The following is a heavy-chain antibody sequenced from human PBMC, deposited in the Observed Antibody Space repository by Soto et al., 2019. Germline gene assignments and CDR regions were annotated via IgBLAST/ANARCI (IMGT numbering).Heavy chain of an antibody. CDR1: GFTFSNFD. CDR2: ISSGGTTI. J-gene: IGHJ5*02. Sequence: GGSLRLSCAASGFTFSNFDMNWVRQAPGKGLEWISYISSGGTTIYYADSVKGRFTISRDNAKNSLYLQMDSLRDEDTAVYFCARGSDSSSPLNWFDPWGQGTLVTVSS. D-gene: IGHD6-13*01. CDR3: ARGSDSSSPLNWFDP. V-gene: IGHV3-48*02.